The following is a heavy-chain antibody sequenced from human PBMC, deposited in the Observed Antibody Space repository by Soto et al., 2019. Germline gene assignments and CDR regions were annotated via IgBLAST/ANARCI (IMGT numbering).Heavy chain of an antibody. CDR3: GRGMVVTAKGWFDL. CDR1: GFTFSTYS. V-gene: IGHV3-30-3*02. CDR2: ISYDGNRI. Sequence: QVQLVESGGGVVQRGESLRLTCAASGFTFSTYSMNWVRQSPGKGLEWVAVISYDGNRIYYADSVKGRFTISRDNAKNTMFLQMSRLRPEDTAIYYCGRGMVVTAKGWFDLWGQGTQVTVSS. D-gene: IGHD2-21*02. J-gene: IGHJ5*02.